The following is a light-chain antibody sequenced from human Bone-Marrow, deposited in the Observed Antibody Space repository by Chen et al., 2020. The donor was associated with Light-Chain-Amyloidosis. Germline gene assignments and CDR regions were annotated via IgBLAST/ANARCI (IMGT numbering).Light chain of an antibody. CDR3: MQALQTPEIT. Sequence: DIVMTQSPLSLAVSPGEPASISCWSSQSLRHSNGNNYLDWYLQRPGQSPQLLIYLGSIRASGVPDGISGYGSGTDFTLIISRVEAEDVGLYYCMQALQTPEITFGQGTRLEIK. CDR2: LGS. CDR1: QSLRHSNGNNY. J-gene: IGKJ5*01. V-gene: IGKV2-28*01.